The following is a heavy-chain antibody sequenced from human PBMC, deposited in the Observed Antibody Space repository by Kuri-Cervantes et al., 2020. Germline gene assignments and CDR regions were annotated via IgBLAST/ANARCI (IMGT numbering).Heavy chain of an antibody. CDR3: ARELDYYDSSGYLEGRWFDP. V-gene: IGHV3-30*03. J-gene: IGHJ5*02. Sequence: GGSLRLSCAASGFTFSSYGMHWVRQAPGKGLEWVAVISYDGSNKYYADSVKGRFTISRDNSKNTLYLQMNSLRAEDTAVYYCARELDYYDSSGYLEGRWFDPWGQGTLVTVSS. CDR1: GFTFSSYG. D-gene: IGHD3-22*01. CDR2: ISYDGSNK.